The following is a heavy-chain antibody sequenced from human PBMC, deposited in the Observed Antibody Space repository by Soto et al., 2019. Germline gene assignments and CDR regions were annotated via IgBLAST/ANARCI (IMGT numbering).Heavy chain of an antibody. CDR3: ARDPETTYYFDY. CDR2: IWYDGSNK. J-gene: IGHJ4*02. V-gene: IGHV3-33*01. CDR1: GFTFSSYG. Sequence: SLRLSCAASGFTFSSYGMHWVRQAPGKGLEWVAVIWYDGSNKYYADSVKGRFTISRDNSKNTLYLQMNSLRAEDTAVYYCARDPETTYYFDYWGQGTLVTVSS.